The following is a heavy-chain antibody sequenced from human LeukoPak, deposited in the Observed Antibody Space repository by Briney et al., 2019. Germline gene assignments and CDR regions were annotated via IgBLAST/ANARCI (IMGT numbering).Heavy chain of an antibody. J-gene: IGHJ4*02. CDR2: IKQDGSEK. V-gene: IGHV3-7*01. CDR1: GFTFSSYW. Sequence: GGSLRLSCVASGFTFSSYWMSWVRQAPGKGLEWVANIKQDGSEKYYVDSVKGRFTISRDNAKNSLSLQMNSLRAEDTAVYYCARRDSSGWYYFDYWGQGTLVTVSS. D-gene: IGHD6-19*01. CDR3: ARRDSSGWYYFDY.